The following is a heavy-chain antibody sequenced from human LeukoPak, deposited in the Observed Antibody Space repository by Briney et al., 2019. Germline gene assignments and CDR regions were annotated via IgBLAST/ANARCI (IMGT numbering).Heavy chain of an antibody. CDR3: ARDRYSTALDHIDY. CDR1: GFTFSSYG. Sequence: PGGSLRLSCAASGFTFSSYGMHWVRQAPGKGLEWVAFIRYDGSNKYYADSVKGRFTISRDNSKNTLYLQMNSLRAEDTAVYYCARDRYSTALDHIDYWGQGTLVTVSS. D-gene: IGHD2/OR15-2a*01. CDR2: IRYDGSNK. J-gene: IGHJ4*02. V-gene: IGHV3-30*02.